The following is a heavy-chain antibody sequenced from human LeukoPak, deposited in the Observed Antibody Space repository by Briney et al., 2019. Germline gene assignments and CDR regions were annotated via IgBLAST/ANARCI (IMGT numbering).Heavy chain of an antibody. CDR1: GFTFSSYE. CDR2: ITSSSNYI. D-gene: IGHD1-26*01. V-gene: IGHV3-21*01. Sequence: PGGSLRLSCAASGFTFSSYEMNWVRQAPGKGLEWVSFITSSSNYIYYADSVKGRFTISRDNAKNSLYLQINSLRAEDTAVYYCARDRGSLEYDYWGQGTLVTVSS. J-gene: IGHJ4*02. CDR3: ARDRGSLEYDY.